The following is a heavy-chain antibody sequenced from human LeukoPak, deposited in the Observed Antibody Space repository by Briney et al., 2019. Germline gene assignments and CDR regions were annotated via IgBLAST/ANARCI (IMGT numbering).Heavy chain of an antibody. CDR1: GGSIRANY. CDR2: IYTSGST. CDR3: ARSGGDRGWYYFDY. D-gene: IGHD6-19*01. J-gene: IGHJ4*02. V-gene: IGHV4-4*07. Sequence: SETLSLTCAVSGGSIRANYWSWIRQPAGKGLEWIGRIYTSGSTNYNPSLKSRLTMSVDTSKNQFSLKLSSVTAADTAVYYCARSGGDRGWYYFDYWGQGILVTVSS.